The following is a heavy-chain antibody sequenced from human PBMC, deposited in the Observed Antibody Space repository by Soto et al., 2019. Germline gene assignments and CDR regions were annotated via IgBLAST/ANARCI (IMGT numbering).Heavy chain of an antibody. CDR3: ARGQGNSGYDPLDF. D-gene: IGHD5-12*01. CDR1: GYTFTSYA. CDR2: INAGNGNI. Sequence: ASVKVSCKASGYTFTSYAMHWVRQAPGQRLEWMGWINAGNGNIKYSQKFQGRITITRDTSASTAYMELSSLRSEDTALYYCARGQGNSGYDPLDFWGLGTLVTVSS. V-gene: IGHV1-3*01. J-gene: IGHJ4*02.